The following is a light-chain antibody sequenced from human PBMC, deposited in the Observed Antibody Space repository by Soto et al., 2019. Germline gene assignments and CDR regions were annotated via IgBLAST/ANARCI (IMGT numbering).Light chain of an antibody. CDR3: QQLNTLPFT. V-gene: IGKV1-9*01. CDR2: EAS. J-gene: IGKJ5*01. CDR1: HDISTY. Sequence: DIQLTQSPSLLSASLGDRVTITWGAGHDISTYLAWYQQKPGKAPKLMIYEASTLQSGVPSRFSGSGSGTEFTLTISGLLTEDFATYHCQQLNTLPFTFGQGTRLEIK.